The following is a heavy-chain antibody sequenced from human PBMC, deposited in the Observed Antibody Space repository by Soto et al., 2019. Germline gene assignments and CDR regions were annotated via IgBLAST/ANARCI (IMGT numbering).Heavy chain of an antibody. Sequence: GGSLRLSCAASGFTFSDYGMHWVRQAPGKGLEWVAVIWFDGSNSYYPDSVKGRFTISRDNSKNTLSLHMYSLRAEDTAVYYCARTINYDLFGSYYYYGMDVWGQGTAVTVPS. CDR3: ARTINYDLFGSYYYYGMDV. CDR2: IWFDGSNS. J-gene: IGHJ6*02. V-gene: IGHV3-33*01. D-gene: IGHD4-4*01. CDR1: GFTFSDYG.